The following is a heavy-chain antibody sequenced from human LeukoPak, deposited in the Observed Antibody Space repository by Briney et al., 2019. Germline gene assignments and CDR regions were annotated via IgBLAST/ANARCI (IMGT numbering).Heavy chain of an antibody. CDR1: GGSISSGSYY. CDR2: IYTSGST. D-gene: IGHD3-9*01. J-gene: IGHJ5*02. Sequence: KPSETLSLTCTVSGGSISSGSYYWGWIRQPAGKGLEWIGRIYTSGSTNYNPSLKSRVTISVDTSKNQFSLKLSSVTAADTAVYYCARGPYYDILTGYYPTPPWFDPWGQGTLVTVSS. V-gene: IGHV4-61*02. CDR3: ARGPYYDILTGYYPTPPWFDP.